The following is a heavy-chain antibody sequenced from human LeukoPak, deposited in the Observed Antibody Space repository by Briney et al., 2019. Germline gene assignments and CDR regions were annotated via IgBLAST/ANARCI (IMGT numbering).Heavy chain of an antibody. Sequence: PSETLSLTCTVSGGSISSYYWSWIRQPPGKGLEWIGYIYYSGSTNYNPSLKSRVTISVDTSKNQSSLKLSSVTAADTAVYYCARERTSYFDYWGQGTLVTVSS. CDR1: GGSISSYY. CDR2: IYYSGST. CDR3: ARERTSYFDY. J-gene: IGHJ4*02. V-gene: IGHV4-59*01.